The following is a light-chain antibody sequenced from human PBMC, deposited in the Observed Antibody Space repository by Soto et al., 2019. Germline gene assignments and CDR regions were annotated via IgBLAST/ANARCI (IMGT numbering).Light chain of an antibody. V-gene: IGKV3-15*01. CDR1: QSVRSN. CDR3: QQYNNWPPWT. J-gene: IGKJ1*01. Sequence: EIVMTQSPATLSVSPGERATLSCRATQSVRSNVAWYQQIPGQTPRLLIYGASTRATGIPVRFSGSGSGTEFTLAISSLQSEDFAVYYCQQYNNWPPWTFGQGTKVDIK. CDR2: GAS.